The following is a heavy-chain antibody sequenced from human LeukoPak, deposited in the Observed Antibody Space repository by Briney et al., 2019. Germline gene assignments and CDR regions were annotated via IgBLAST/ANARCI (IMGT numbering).Heavy chain of an antibody. CDR1: GGSISSYY. D-gene: IGHD6-13*01. CDR3: ARLYSSSLGRVFDY. J-gene: IGHJ4*02. Sequence: PSETLSLTCTVSGGSISSYYWSWIRQPPGKGLEWIGYIYYSGGTNYNPSLKSRITISVDTSKNQFSLKLSSVTAADTAVYYCARLYSSSLGRVFDYWGQGTLVTVSS. CDR2: IYYSGGT. V-gene: IGHV4-59*01.